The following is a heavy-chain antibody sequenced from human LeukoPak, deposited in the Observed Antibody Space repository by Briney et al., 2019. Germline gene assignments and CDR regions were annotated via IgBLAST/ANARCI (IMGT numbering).Heavy chain of an antibody. CDR3: ARGYCRGCSCYPGYFDY. CDR1: GFTFSTYG. Sequence: GRSLRLSCAASGFTFSTYGMHWVRQVPGKGLEWVALIWYDGSNKYYADSVKGRFITSRDNSKDTLYLQMNSLRAEDTAVYYCARGYCRGCSCYPGYFDYWGQGTLVTVSS. V-gene: IGHV3-33*01. CDR2: IWYDGSNK. J-gene: IGHJ4*02. D-gene: IGHD2-15*01.